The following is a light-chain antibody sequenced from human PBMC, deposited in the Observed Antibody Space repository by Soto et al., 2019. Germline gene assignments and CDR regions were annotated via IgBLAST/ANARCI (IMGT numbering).Light chain of an antibody. CDR1: QSVSSSY. J-gene: IGKJ1*01. CDR3: QQYGSSPWT. Sequence: EILLTQSPGTLSLSPGERATLSCRASQSVSSSYLAWYQQKPGQAPRLLIYAASSRAAGIPDRFSGSGSARAFTLTISSMEPEDVSVYYCQQYGSSPWTFGQGTKVEIK. CDR2: AAS. V-gene: IGKV3-20*01.